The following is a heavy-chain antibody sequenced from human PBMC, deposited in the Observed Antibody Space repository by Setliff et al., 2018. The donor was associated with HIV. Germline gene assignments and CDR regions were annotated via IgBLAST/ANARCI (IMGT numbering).Heavy chain of an antibody. CDR3: ARDHGFPPWPSHSSGSMDY. J-gene: IGHJ4*02. V-gene: IGHV3-74*01. CDR2: IDSDESTT. Sequence: GSLKISCLGSGFNFRSYSMHWVRQAPGKGLVWVARIDSDESTTISADSVKGRFTISRDNAKNTLFLQMNRLTVEDTAVYYCARDHGFPPWPSHSSGSMDYWGQGTLVTVSS. CDR1: GFNFRSYS. D-gene: IGHD6-19*01.